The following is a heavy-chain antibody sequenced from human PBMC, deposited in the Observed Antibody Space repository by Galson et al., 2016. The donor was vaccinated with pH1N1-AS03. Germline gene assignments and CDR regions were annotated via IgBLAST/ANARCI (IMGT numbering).Heavy chain of an antibody. Sequence: SLRLSCAASGFTFSSYGMHWVRQAPGKGLEWVAVIRYDGSHKYYADSVKGRFTISRDNSDNTVFLQVNNLKPDDAAVYYCAKEGPVGASPNWYLDLWGRGTLVTVSP. CDR1: GFTFSSYG. D-gene: IGHD1-26*01. CDR2: IRYDGSHK. V-gene: IGHV3-30*02. CDR3: AKEGPVGASPNWYLDL. J-gene: IGHJ2*01.